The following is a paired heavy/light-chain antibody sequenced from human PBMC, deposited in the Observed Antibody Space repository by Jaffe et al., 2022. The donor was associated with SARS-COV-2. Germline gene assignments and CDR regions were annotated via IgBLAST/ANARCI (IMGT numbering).Light chain of an antibody. Sequence: QSALTQPASVSGSPGQSITISCTGTSSDVGGYNYVSWYQQHPGKAPKLMIYEVSNRPSGVPDRFSGSKSGNTASLTISGLQAEDEADYYCSSYTSSSHVVFGGGTKLTVL. CDR2: EVS. CDR1: SSDVGGYNY. J-gene: IGLJ2*01. CDR3: SSYTSSSHVV. V-gene: IGLV2-14*01.
Heavy chain of an antibody. D-gene: IGHD4-17*01. Sequence: QVQLQESGPGLVKPSQTLSLTCTVSGGSISSGDYYWSWIRQPPGKGLEWIGYIYYSGSTYYNPSLKSRVTISVDTSKNQFSLKLSSVTAADTAVYYCARGGGLSGYGDYDYWGQGTLVTVSS. CDR1: GGSISSGDYY. J-gene: IGHJ4*02. V-gene: IGHV4-30-4*01. CDR2: IYYSGST. CDR3: ARGGGLSGYGDYDY.